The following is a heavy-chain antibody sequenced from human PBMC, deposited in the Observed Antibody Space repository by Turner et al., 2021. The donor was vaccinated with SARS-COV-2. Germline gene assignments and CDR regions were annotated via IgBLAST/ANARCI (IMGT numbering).Heavy chain of an antibody. V-gene: IGHV1-18*01. Sequence: QVQLVQSVPEVKTPGASVKVSCTASGHTFTSYGITWVRQDPGQGLEWMGRISAYNGNTNYAQKLKGRVTMTTDTSTSTAYMEMRSLRSDDTAVYYCARAYGSGSYGDYYGMDVWGQGTTVTVSS. CDR1: GHTFTSYG. J-gene: IGHJ6*02. CDR3: ARAYGSGSYGDYYGMDV. CDR2: ISAYNGNT. D-gene: IGHD3-10*01.